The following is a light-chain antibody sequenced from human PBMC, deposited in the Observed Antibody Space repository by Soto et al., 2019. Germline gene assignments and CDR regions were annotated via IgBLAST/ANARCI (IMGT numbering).Light chain of an antibody. CDR3: SSYTSSSTQV. CDR1: SNDVGGYNY. V-gene: IGLV2-14*01. J-gene: IGLJ3*02. CDR2: EVN. Sequence: QSVLTQPASVSGSPGQSITISCTGTSNDVGGYNYVSWYQQHPGRAPKLMIYEVNNRPSGVSNRFSGSKSGNTASLTISGLQAEDEADYYCSSYTSSSTQVLGGGTKLTVL.